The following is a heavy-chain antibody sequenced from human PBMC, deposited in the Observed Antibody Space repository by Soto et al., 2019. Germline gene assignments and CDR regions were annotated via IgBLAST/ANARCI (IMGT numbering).Heavy chain of an antibody. J-gene: IGHJ6*02. Sequence: PSETLSLTCTVSSGSISSTIYSWDWIRQPPGKGLEWIGSIFYSGSTNYNPSLKSRVTISVDTSKNQFSLKLSSVTAADTAVYYCARGRPIVGAKDYYYGMDVWGQGTTVTVSS. V-gene: IGHV4-39*07. D-gene: IGHD1-26*01. CDR2: IFYSGST. CDR1: SGSISSTIYS. CDR3: ARGRPIVGAKDYYYGMDV.